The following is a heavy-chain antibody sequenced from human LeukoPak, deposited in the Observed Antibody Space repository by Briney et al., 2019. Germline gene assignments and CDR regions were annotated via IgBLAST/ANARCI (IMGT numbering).Heavy chain of an antibody. Sequence: PGGSLRLSCAASGFTFSSYEMTWVRQAPGKGLEWVSYISSSGNTIYYADSVKGRFTISRDNAKNSLYLQMNSLRAEDTAVYYCARLSTLGISAFDFWGQGTLVTVSS. J-gene: IGHJ4*02. CDR3: ARLSTLGISAFDF. D-gene: IGHD7-27*01. CDR1: GFTFSSYE. CDR2: ISSSGNTI. V-gene: IGHV3-48*03.